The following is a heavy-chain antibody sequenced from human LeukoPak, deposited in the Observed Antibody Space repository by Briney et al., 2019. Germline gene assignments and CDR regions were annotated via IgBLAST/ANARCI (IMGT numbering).Heavy chain of an antibody. V-gene: IGHV1-2*02. CDR3: AKGRVVAGSKSLTYHWLDP. D-gene: IGHD6-19*01. CDR1: GYTFTGCY. Sequence: ASVKVSCKASGYTFTGCYIHWVRQAPGQGLEWVGWINPNSGGAKYAQKFQDRVTMTRDTSISTAYMGLSRLRSDDTAVYYCAKGRVVAGSKSLTYHWLDPWGQGTLVTVSS. J-gene: IGHJ5*02. CDR2: INPNSGGA.